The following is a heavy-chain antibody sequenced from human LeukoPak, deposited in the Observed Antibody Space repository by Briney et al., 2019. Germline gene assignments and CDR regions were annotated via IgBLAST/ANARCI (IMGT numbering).Heavy chain of an antibody. CDR1: GFHFRSYE. Sequence: GGSLRLSCAASGFHFRSYEMNWVRQAPGKGLVWVSRIDSNGSGTSYADSVKGRFTISRDNAKNTLYLQMNSLRAEDTAVYYCARNQAGAFDIWGQGTMVTVSS. V-gene: IGHV3-74*01. J-gene: IGHJ3*02. D-gene: IGHD3-10*01. CDR2: IDSNGSGT. CDR3: ARNQAGAFDI.